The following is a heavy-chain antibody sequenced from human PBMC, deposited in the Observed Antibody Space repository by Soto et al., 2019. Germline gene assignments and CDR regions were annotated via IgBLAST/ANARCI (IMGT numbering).Heavy chain of an antibody. CDR1: GFSLNTSGVG. CDR3: AHRRGYDILTGINFDY. J-gene: IGHJ4*02. D-gene: IGHD3-9*01. V-gene: IGHV2-5*02. Sequence: QITLKESGPTLVKPTQTLTLTCTFSGFSLNTSGVGVCWIRQPPGKALEWLALIYLDDDERYCPSLKSRITITKDTSKNQVVLTMTNMDPVDTATYYCAHRRGYDILTGINFDYWGQGTLLTVSS. CDR2: IYLDDDE.